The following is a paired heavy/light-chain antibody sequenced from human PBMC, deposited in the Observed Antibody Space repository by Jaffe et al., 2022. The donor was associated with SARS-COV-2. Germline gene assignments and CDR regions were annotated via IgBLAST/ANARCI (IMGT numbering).Light chain of an antibody. CDR1: QSVLYSPNNKNY. V-gene: IGKV4-1*01. CDR2: WAS. J-gene: IGKJ4*01. CDR3: HQYFVSPLT. Sequence: DIVMTQSPDSLAVSLGERATINCKSSQSVLYSPNNKNYLAWYQQRPGQPPKLLIYWASTRESGVPDRFSGSGSGTDFTLTISSLQAEDVAVYYCHQYFVSPLTFGGGTKVEI.
Heavy chain of an antibody. D-gene: IGHD1-1*01. CDR2: ISYDGGYK. Sequence: QVQLVESGGGVVQPGRSLRLSCAVSGFTFSSSTMHWVRRAPDKGLEWVALISYDGGYKEYADSVKGRFSISRDNSKNTLYLQMNSLRAEDTAVYYCARDRTETPARHFYYMDVWGKGTTATVSS. J-gene: IGHJ6*03. CDR3: ARDRTETPARHFYYMDV. V-gene: IGHV3-30*04. CDR1: GFTFSSST.